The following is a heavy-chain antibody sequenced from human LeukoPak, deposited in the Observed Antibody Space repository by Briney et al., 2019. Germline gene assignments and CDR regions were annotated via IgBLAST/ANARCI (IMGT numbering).Heavy chain of an antibody. J-gene: IGHJ4*02. CDR1: GFTFDDYG. Sequence: GGSLRLSCAASGFTFDDYGMSWVRQAPGKGLEWVSGINWNGGGTGYADPVKGRFTISRDNAKNSLYLQMNSLRAEDTALYYCARCYTSKVGAGGDWGQGTLVTVSS. V-gene: IGHV3-20*04. CDR2: INWNGGGT. CDR3: ARCYTSKVGAGGD. D-gene: IGHD1-26*01.